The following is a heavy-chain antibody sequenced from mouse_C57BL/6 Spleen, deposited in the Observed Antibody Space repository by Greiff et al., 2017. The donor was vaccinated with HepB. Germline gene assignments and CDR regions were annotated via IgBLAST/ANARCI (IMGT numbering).Heavy chain of an antibody. V-gene: IGHV5-4*01. CDR3: AREPRFDY. Sequence: EVKVVESGGGLVKPGGSLKLSCAASGFTFSSYAMSWVRQTPEKRLEWVATISDGGSYTYYPDNVKGRFTISRDNAKNNLYLQMSHLKSEDTAMSSCAREPRFDYWGPGTTLTVSS. CDR2: ISDGGSYT. J-gene: IGHJ2*01. CDR1: GFTFSSYA.